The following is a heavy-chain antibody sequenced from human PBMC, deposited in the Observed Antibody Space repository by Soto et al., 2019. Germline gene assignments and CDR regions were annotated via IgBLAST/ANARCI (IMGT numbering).Heavy chain of an antibody. CDR2: ISAYNGST. V-gene: IGHV1-18*01. D-gene: IGHD2-15*01. CDR1: GYTFTSYG. CDR3: AGIGVVVAASYYYYGMDV. J-gene: IGHJ6*02. Sequence: ASVKVSCKASGYTFTSYGISWVRQAPGQGLEWMGWISAYNGSTNYAQKLQGRVTMTTDTSTSTAYMELRSLRSDDTAVYYCAGIGVVVAASYYYYGMDVWGQGTTVTVSS.